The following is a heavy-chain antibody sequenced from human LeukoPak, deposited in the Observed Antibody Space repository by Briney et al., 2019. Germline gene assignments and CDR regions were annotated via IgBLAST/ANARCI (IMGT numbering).Heavy chain of an antibody. Sequence: GESLKISCKSSGYRFTSYWMAWVRQMPGKGLEWMGIIYPGDSDTRYSPSFQGQVSISVDKSISTAYLQWSSLKASDTAMYYCARRGSGWYVDYWGQGTLVTVSS. CDR3: ARRGSGWYVDY. J-gene: IGHJ4*02. V-gene: IGHV5-51*01. CDR2: IYPGDSDT. CDR1: GYRFTSYW. D-gene: IGHD6-19*01.